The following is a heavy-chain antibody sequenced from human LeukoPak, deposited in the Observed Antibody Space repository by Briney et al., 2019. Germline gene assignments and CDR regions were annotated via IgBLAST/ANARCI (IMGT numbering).Heavy chain of an antibody. Sequence: GGSLRLSCAASGFSFSSYAMSWVRQAPGKGLEWVSAISGSGGSTYYADSVKGRFTISRDNSKNTLYLQMNSLRAEDTAVYYCAKGVAVASNFDYWGQGTLVTVSS. D-gene: IGHD6-19*01. J-gene: IGHJ4*02. CDR2: ISGSGGST. V-gene: IGHV3-23*01. CDR1: GFSFSSYA. CDR3: AKGVAVASNFDY.